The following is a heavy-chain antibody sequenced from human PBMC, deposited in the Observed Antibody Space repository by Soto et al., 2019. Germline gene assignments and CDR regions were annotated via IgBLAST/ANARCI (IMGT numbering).Heavy chain of an antibody. CDR3: AKDDIVATIGGAFDY. J-gene: IGHJ4*02. CDR2: ITNTADRT. D-gene: IGHD5-12*01. V-gene: IGHV3-23*01. CDR1: GITFSSYA. Sequence: EVQLLESGGGLVQPGGSLRLSCAASGITFSSYAMSWVRQAPGKGLEWVSSITNTADRTYYADSVKGRFTISRDNSRQTVYLQMNSLRAEDTAVYYCAKDDIVATIGGAFDYWGQGTLLTVSS.